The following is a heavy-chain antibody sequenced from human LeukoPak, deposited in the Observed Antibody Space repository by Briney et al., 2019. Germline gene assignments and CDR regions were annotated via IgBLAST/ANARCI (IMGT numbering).Heavy chain of an antibody. CDR3: ERDSITGDNSLDF. Sequence: PGRSLRLSCAAAGLTFSTDGMHWVRQAPDKGLEWEAVITNDGNYEKYADAVRGRFTISRDNSKNTLYLQMKSLSAEDTAVYYCERDSITGDNSLDFWGRGTLVTVSS. CDR2: ITNDGNYE. D-gene: IGHD7-27*01. CDR1: GLTFSTDG. J-gene: IGHJ4*02. V-gene: IGHV3-33*05.